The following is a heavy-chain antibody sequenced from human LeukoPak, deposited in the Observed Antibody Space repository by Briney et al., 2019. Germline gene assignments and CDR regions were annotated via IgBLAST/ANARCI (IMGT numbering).Heavy chain of an antibody. CDR3: ARHVGNTLYFLDY. CDR2: SSYSGST. Sequence: SETLSLTCTVSGESVSNYYWSWLRQPPGKRLEWIGHSSYSGSTKYNPSLNSRVTLSVDTSKNQLSLKLSSVTAADTAVYYCARHVGNTLYFLDYWGQGILVTVSS. D-gene: IGHD1/OR15-1a*01. V-gene: IGHV4-59*08. CDR1: GESVSNYY. J-gene: IGHJ4*02.